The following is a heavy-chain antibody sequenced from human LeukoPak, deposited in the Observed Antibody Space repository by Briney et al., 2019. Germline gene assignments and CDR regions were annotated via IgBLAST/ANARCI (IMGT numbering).Heavy chain of an antibody. CDR1: GYTFTSFY. CDR3: AREVAVAAPYYYYGMDV. D-gene: IGHD2-15*01. Sequence: ASVKVSCKASGYTFTSFYMHWVRQAPGQGLEWMGIINPSGGSTSYAQKFQGRVTMTRDTSTSTVYMELSSLRSEDTAVYYCAREVAVAAPYYYYGMDVWGQGTTVTVSS. CDR2: INPSGGST. V-gene: IGHV1-46*01. J-gene: IGHJ6*02.